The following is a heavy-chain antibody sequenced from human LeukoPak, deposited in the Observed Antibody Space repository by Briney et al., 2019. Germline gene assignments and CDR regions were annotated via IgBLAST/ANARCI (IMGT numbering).Heavy chain of an antibody. J-gene: IGHJ4*02. CDR1: GFTFSSNS. Sequence: GGSLRLSCAASGFTFSSNSMTWVRQTPGKGLEWVSVISVSGDSTFYADSVKGRFTISRDNSRNTLYLQMSSLRPEDTAVYYCTKGSGFGDDWGQGTLVTVSS. CDR3: TKGSGFGDD. CDR2: ISVSGDST. V-gene: IGHV3-23*01. D-gene: IGHD3-10*01.